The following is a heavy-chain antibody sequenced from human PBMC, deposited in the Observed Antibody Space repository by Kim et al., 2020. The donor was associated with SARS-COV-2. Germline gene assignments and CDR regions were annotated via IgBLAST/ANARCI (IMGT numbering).Heavy chain of an antibody. CDR2: IYYSGST. J-gene: IGHJ5*02. V-gene: IGHV4-39*01. Sequence: SETLSLTCTVSGGSISSSSYYWGWIRQPPGKGLEWIGSIYYSGSTYYNPSLKCRVTISVDTSKNQFSLKLSSGTAADTAVYYCARFTWRKFDPWGQGPLV. CDR3: ARFTWRKFDP. CDR1: GGSISSSSYY.